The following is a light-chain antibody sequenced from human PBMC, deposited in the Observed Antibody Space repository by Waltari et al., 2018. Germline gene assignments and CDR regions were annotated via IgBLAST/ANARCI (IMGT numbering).Light chain of an antibody. J-gene: IGKJ1*01. V-gene: IGKV3-20*01. Sequence: EIVLTQSPGTLSLSPGERAILSCRASQSVSTSHLAWYQQKPGQAPRLLIYGASSRASGIPDRFSGSGSGTDFTLTVSRLEPEDFAMYWCQQYGSSPCTFGQGTKVEIK. CDR1: QSVSTSH. CDR3: QQYGSSPCT. CDR2: GAS.